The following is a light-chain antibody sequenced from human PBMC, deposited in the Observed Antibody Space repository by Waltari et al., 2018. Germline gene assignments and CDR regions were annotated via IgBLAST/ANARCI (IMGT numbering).Light chain of an antibody. Sequence: QSALTPPPSASGSPGQSVTIPSTGTSSDVGGYNSISCYQHYPGQAPNVIIYEVTKRPSGVPDRFSGSKSGHTASLTVSGLQPEDEADYYCSSYARNNNGVSGVYVFGTGTKVTVL. J-gene: IGLJ1*01. CDR2: EVT. V-gene: IGLV2-8*01. CDR1: SSDVGGYNS. CDR3: SSYARNNNGVSGVYV.